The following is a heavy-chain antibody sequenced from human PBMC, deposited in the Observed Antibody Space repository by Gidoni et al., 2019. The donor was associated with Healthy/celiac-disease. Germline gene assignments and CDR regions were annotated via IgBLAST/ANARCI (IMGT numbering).Heavy chain of an antibody. CDR1: GFTFDDYA. Sequence: EVQLVESGGGLVQPGRSLRLSCAASGFTFDDYAMHWVRQAPGKGLEWVSGISWNSGSIGYADSVKGRFTISRDNAKNSLYLQMNSLRAEDTALYYCASGYSYGYPLGWGQGTLVTVSS. CDR3: ASGYSYGYPLG. D-gene: IGHD5-18*01. J-gene: IGHJ4*02. CDR2: ISWNSGSI. V-gene: IGHV3-9*01.